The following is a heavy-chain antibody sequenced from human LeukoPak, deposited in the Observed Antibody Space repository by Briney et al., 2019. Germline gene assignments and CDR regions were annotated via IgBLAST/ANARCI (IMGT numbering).Heavy chain of an antibody. CDR2: ISGSGGST. CDR3: AEDLSGVLLCPGDV. Sequence: PGGSLRLSCAASGFTFSSYAMSWVRQAPGKGLEWVSAISGSGGSTYYADSVKGRFTISRDNSKNTLYLQMNSLRAEDTAVYYCAEDLSGVLLCPGDVWGQGTTVTVSS. J-gene: IGHJ6*02. D-gene: IGHD3-10*02. V-gene: IGHV3-23*01. CDR1: GFTFSSYA.